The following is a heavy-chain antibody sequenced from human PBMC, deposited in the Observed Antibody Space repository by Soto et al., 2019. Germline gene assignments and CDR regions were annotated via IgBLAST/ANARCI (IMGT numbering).Heavy chain of an antibody. D-gene: IGHD5-18*01. CDR3: ATMGTPATGLYYFDY. CDR2: ISYSGST. J-gene: IGHJ4*02. V-gene: IGHV4-30-4*01. Sequence: QVQLQGSGPGLVKPSQTLSLTCTVSGGSISSGNYYWSWIRQPPGKGLEWIGFISYSGSTYYSLSLQSRVTISVDTSKNQFSLNLSFVTAAYTAVYYCATMGTPATGLYYFDYWGQGTLVTVSS. CDR1: GGSISSGNYY.